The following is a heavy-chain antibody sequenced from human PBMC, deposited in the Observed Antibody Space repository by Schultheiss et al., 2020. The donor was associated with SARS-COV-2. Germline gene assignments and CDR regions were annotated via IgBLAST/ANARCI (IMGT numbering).Heavy chain of an antibody. J-gene: IGHJ2*01. CDR3: ASVVVPARTNWYFDL. V-gene: IGHV3-30*03. D-gene: IGHD2-2*01. CDR2: ISYDGSNK. CDR1: GFTFSYYY. Sequence: GGSLRLSCAASGFTFSYYYMSGVRQAPGKGLEWVAVISYDGSNKYYADSVKGRFTISRDNAKNSLYLQMNSLRAEDTAVYYCASVVVPARTNWYFDLWGRGTLVTVSS.